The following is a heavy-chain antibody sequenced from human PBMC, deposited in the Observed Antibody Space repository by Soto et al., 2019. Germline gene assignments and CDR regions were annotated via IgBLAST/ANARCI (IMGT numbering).Heavy chain of an antibody. V-gene: IGHV1-2*04. CDR1: GYTFTSHD. D-gene: IGHD4-17*01. Sequence: ASVKVSCKASGYTFTSHDINWVRQATGQGLEWLGWINPNSGDTNYAQKFQGWVTMTRDTSISTAYMELSRLRSDDTAVYYCARDQYGDGGSYGMDVWGQGTTVTVSS. CDR2: INPNSGDT. CDR3: ARDQYGDGGSYGMDV. J-gene: IGHJ6*02.